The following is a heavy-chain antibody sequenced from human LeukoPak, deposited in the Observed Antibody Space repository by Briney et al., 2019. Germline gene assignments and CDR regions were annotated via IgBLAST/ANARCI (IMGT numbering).Heavy chain of an antibody. D-gene: IGHD5-18*01. CDR3: AKDVLRRGYSYGYVPFDY. CDR2: ISGSGGTT. CDR1: GFTFRNYA. J-gene: IGHJ4*02. V-gene: IGHV3-23*01. Sequence: GGSLRLSCAASGFTFRNYAMNWVRQAPGKGLEWVSAISGSGGTTYYADSVKGRFTISRDNSKNTLYLQMNRLRAEDTAVYYRAKDVLRRGYSYGYVPFDYWGQGTLVTVSS.